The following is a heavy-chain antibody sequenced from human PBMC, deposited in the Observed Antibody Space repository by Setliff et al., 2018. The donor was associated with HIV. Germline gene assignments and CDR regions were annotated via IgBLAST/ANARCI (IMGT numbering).Heavy chain of an antibody. CDR2: MFYSGAT. J-gene: IGHJ4*02. CDR1: GGSITRHF. V-gene: IGHV4-59*11. Sequence: PSETLSLTCTVSGGSITRHFWSWIRQPPGKGLEWIGSMFYSGATNYNPSLKSRVTLSVDTSKNQFSLKLSSVTAADTAVDYCARGDTRNYYGGDYFDYWGQGSLVT. D-gene: IGHD1-26*01. CDR3: ARGDTRNYYGGDYFDY.